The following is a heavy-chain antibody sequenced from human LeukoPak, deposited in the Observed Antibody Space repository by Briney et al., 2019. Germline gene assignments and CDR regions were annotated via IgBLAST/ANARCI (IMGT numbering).Heavy chain of an antibody. CDR3: ARALAVAGIDY. J-gene: IGHJ4*02. D-gene: IGHD6-19*01. Sequence: AASVKVSCKASGYTFTSYYMHWVRQAPGQGLEWMGIINPSGGSTSYAQKFQGRVTMTRDTSTSTVYMELSSLRSEDTVVYYCARALAVAGIDYWGQGTLVTVSS. V-gene: IGHV1-46*01. CDR1: GYTFTSYY. CDR2: INPSGGST.